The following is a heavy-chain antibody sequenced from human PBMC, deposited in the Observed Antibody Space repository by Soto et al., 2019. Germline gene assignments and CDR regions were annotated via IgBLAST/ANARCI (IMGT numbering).Heavy chain of an antibody. V-gene: IGHV1-8*01. D-gene: IGHD4-17*01. Sequence: VASVKVSCKASGYTFTSYDINWVRQATGQGLEWMGWMNPNSGNTGYAQKFQGRVTMTRNTSISTAYMELSSLRSEDTAVYYCARGRVTTGRYYYYYYMDVWGKGTTVTVSS. CDR1: GYTFTSYD. J-gene: IGHJ6*03. CDR2: MNPNSGNT. CDR3: ARGRVTTGRYYYYYYMDV.